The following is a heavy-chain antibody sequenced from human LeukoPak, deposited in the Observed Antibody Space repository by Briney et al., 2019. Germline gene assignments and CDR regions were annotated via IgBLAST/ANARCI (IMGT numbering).Heavy chain of an antibody. D-gene: IGHD3-22*01. CDR1: AFIFSGHW. J-gene: IGHJ4*02. V-gene: IGHV3-74*01. CDR2: ISGDGSST. CDR3: TRDRGGNYYDSSGIDY. Sequence: GGSLRLSCEGSAFIFSGHWMNWVRQTPGKGLVWVSRISGDGSSTNYADSVKGRFTISRDNSKNTLYLQMNSLRADDTAVYYCTRDRGGNYYDSSGIDYWGQGTLVTVSS.